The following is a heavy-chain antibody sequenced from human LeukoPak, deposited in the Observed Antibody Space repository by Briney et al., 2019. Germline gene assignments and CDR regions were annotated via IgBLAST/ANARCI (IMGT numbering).Heavy chain of an antibody. CDR2: INHSGST. D-gene: IGHD1-1*01. CDR1: GGSFSGYY. V-gene: IGHV4-34*01. Sequence: SETLSLTCAVYGGSFSGYYWSWIRQPPGKGLERIGEINHSGSTNYNPSLKSRVTISVDTSKNQFSLKLSSVTAADTAVYYCARGRYKRFDYWGQGTLVTVSS. CDR3: ARGRYKRFDY. J-gene: IGHJ4*02.